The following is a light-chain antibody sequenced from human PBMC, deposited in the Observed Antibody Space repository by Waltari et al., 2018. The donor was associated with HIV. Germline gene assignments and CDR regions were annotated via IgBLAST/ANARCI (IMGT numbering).Light chain of an antibody. Sequence: SFELTQPPSVSVSPGQTARITCSGDALPKQFAYWYQQKPGQAPVLIIYQDTERPAGIPERFSGSSSGTRVTLTVSGGQAEDEADYYCQSADSSGTWVFGGGTKLTVL. CDR1: ALPKQF. J-gene: IGLJ3*02. V-gene: IGLV3-25*03. CDR3: QSADSSGTWV. CDR2: QDT.